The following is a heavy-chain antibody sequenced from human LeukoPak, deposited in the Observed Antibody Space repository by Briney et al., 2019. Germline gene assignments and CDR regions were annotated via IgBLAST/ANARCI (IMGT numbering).Heavy chain of an antibody. CDR1: GFTLSSYA. V-gene: IGHV3-30*04. D-gene: IGHD4-17*01. Sequence: GGSLRLSCAASGFTLSSYAMHWVRQAPGKGLEWVAVISYDGSNKYYADSVKGRFTISRDNSKNTLYLQMNSLRAEDTAVYYCARDHDYGDYGWAPGIYMDVWGKGTTVTVSS. CDR3: ARDHDYGDYGWAPGIYMDV. CDR2: ISYDGSNK. J-gene: IGHJ6*03.